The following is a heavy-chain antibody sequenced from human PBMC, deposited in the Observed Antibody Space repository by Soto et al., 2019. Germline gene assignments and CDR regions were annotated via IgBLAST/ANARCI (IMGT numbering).Heavy chain of an antibody. D-gene: IGHD3-10*01. V-gene: IGHV3-11*06. J-gene: IGHJ6*02. Sequence: GGSLRLSCAASGFTFSDYYMSWIRQAPGKGLEWVSYISSSSSYTNYADSVKGRFTISRDNAKNSLYLQMNSLRAEDTAVYYCARAPRALLWFGELPGGASAGMDVWGQGTTVTVSS. CDR2: ISSSSSYT. CDR1: GFTFSDYY. CDR3: ARAPRALLWFGELPGGASAGMDV.